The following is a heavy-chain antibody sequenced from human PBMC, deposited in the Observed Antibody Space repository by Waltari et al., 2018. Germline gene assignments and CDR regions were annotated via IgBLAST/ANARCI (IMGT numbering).Heavy chain of an antibody. D-gene: IGHD6-25*01. CDR2: INTDGRIT. CDR3: VMYSSAFLGDC. V-gene: IGHV3-74*01. Sequence: EMQLVESGGGLVQPGGSLRLSCAASGFTFSRYWMHWVRQAPGKGLVSGSNINTDGRITRYSNSVKGLFTISRDNAKNTLFLQMNSLRAEDTAVYYCVMYSSAFLGDCWGQGTLVDVSS. J-gene: IGHJ4*02. CDR1: GFTFSRYW.